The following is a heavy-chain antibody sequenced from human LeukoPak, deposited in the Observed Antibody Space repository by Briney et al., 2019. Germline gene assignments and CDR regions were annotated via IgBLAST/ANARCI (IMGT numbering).Heavy chain of an antibody. CDR3: ASMNGHAFDI. J-gene: IGHJ3*02. D-gene: IGHD2-8*01. Sequence: PGGSLRLSCAAFGFTLSSYWMHWVRQAPGKGLVWVSGINSDGGSTRYADSVKGRFIITRDNAKNMLYLQMNSLRAEDTAGYYCASMNGHAFDIWGQGTRVTVSS. CDR2: INSDGGST. V-gene: IGHV3-74*01. CDR1: GFTLSSYW.